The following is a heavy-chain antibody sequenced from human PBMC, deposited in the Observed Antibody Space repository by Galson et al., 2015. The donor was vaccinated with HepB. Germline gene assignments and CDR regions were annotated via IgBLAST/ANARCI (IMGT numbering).Heavy chain of an antibody. V-gene: IGHV4-31*03. Sequence: QVQLQESGPGLVKPSETLSLTCTVPGGPISSGGYYWSWLRQHPGKGLEWIGYIYYSGSTYYNPSLKSRVTISVDTSKNQFSLKLSSVTAADTAVYYCARTWNYVSYYYMDVWGKGTTVTVSS. CDR2: IYYSGST. CDR1: GGPISSGGYY. CDR3: ARTWNYVSYYYMDV. J-gene: IGHJ6*03. D-gene: IGHD1-7*01.